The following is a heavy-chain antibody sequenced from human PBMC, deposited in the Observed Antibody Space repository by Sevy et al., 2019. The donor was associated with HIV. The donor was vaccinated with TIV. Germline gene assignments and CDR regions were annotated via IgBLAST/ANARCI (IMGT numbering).Heavy chain of an antibody. CDR3: ARVASGYCGGDCYSNWFDP. J-gene: IGHJ5*02. D-gene: IGHD2-21*02. CDR1: GGSISSGGYY. CDR2: IYYSGST. Sequence: SETLSLTCTVSGGSISSGGYYWSWIRQHPGKGLEWIGYIYYSGSTYYNPSLKSRVTISVDTSKNQFSLKLSSVTAADTDVYYCARVASGYCGGDCYSNWFDPWGQGTLVTVSS. V-gene: IGHV4-31*03.